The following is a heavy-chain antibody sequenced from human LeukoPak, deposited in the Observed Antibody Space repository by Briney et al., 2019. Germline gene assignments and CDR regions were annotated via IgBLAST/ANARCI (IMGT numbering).Heavy chain of an antibody. J-gene: IGHJ6*03. D-gene: IGHD3-10*01. V-gene: IGHV3-43*02. CDR1: GFTFDDYA. Sequence: PGGSLRRSCAASGFTFDDYAMHWVRQAPGKGLEWVSLISGDGGSTYYADSVKGRFTISRDNSKNSLYLQMNSLRTEDTALYYCAKYAYGSGSQIPIYYYYYYMDVWGKGTTVTVSS. CDR2: ISGDGGST. CDR3: AKYAYGSGSQIPIYYYYYYMDV.